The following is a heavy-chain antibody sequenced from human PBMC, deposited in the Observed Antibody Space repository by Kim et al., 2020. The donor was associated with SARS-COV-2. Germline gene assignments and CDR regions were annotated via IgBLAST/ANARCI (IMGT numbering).Heavy chain of an antibody. CDR1: GGSLTTYY. V-gene: IGHV4-59*01. D-gene: IGHD4-17*01. CDR2: ISQSGST. CDR3: TKDSRRGWFDS. Sequence: SETLSLTCNVSGGSLTTYYWSWIRQPPGKGLEWIGHISQSGSTKYNSSLKSRVTILIDRSKNQFSLRLSSVTAADTAMYYCTKDSRRGWFDSWGQGTLVT. J-gene: IGHJ5*01.